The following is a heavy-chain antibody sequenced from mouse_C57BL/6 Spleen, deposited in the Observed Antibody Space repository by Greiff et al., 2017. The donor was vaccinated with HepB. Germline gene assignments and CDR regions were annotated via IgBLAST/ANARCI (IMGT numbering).Heavy chain of an antibody. CDR3: ARIYYYGSSPSFAY. CDR1: GFTFSDYG. CDR2: ISSGSSTI. V-gene: IGHV5-17*01. D-gene: IGHD1-1*01. Sequence: EVQVVESGGGLVKPGGSLKLSCAASGFTFSDYGMHWVRQAPEKGLEWVAYISSGSSTIYYADTVKGRFTISRDNAKNTLFLQMTSLRSEDTAMYYCARIYYYGSSPSFAYWGQGTLVTVSA. J-gene: IGHJ3*01.